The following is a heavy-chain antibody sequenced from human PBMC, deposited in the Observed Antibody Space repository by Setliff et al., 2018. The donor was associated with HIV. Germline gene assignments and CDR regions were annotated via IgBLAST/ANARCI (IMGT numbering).Heavy chain of an antibody. J-gene: IGHJ4*02. Sequence: GGSLRLSCAASGFTVSSNYMSWVRQAPGKGLEWVSVIYSGGSTYYADSVKGRFTISRDNSKNTLYLQMNSLRAEDTAVYYCTVVAHPLCTIASCPWQYWGQGALVTVSS. CDR1: GFTVSSNY. V-gene: IGHV3-53*01. CDR2: IYSGGST. CDR3: TVVAHPLCTIASCPWQY. D-gene: IGHD2-2*01.